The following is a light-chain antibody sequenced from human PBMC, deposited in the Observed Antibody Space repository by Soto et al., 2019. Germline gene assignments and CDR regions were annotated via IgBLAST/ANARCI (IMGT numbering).Light chain of an antibody. V-gene: IGKV3-20*01. CDR3: QQYGGSPWT. CDR2: GAS. CDR1: QSINNNY. J-gene: IGKJ1*01. Sequence: EIVLTQSPGTLSLSPGERATLSCRATQSINNNYLAWFQQKPRQAPRSLIYGASSRATGIPDRFSGSGSGTDFTLTISRLEPEDSAVYYCQQYGGSPWTFGQGTKVEIK.